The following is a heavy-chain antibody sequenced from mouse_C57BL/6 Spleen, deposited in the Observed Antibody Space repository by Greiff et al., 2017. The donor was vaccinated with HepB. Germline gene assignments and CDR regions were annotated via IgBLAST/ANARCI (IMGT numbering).Heavy chain of an antibody. V-gene: IGHV1-69*01. CDR3: ARWDYGSFPDV. J-gene: IGHJ1*03. CDR2: IDPSDSYT. D-gene: IGHD1-1*01. Sequence: QVQLQQPGAELVMPGASVKLSCKASGYTFTSYWMHWVKQRPGQGLEWIGEIDPSDSYTNYNQKFKGKSTLTVDKSSSTAYMQLSSLTSADSAVYYCARWDYGSFPDVWGTGTTVTVSS. CDR1: GYTFTSYW.